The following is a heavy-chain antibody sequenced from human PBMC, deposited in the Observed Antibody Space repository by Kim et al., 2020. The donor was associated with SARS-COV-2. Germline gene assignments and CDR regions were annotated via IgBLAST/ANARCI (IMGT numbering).Heavy chain of an antibody. CDR3: AKNNGTVTTLDY. V-gene: IGHV3-30*02. J-gene: IGHJ4*02. D-gene: IGHD4-17*01. Sequence: YYADSVKGRFTISRDNSKNTLYLQVNSLRAEDTAVYYCAKNNGTVTTLDYWGQGTLVTVSS.